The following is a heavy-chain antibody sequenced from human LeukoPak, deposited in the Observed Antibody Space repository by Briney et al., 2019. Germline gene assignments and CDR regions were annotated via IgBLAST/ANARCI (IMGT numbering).Heavy chain of an antibody. CDR1: GFTFSRYG. Sequence: GGSLRLSCAASGFTFSRYGMHWVRQAPGKGLEWVAVISYDGTDNYNADSVKGRFTISRDNAKNTLYLQMNSLRAEDTAVYYCARVVFDAFDIWGQGTMVTVSS. CDR3: ARVVFDAFDI. CDR2: ISYDGTDN. J-gene: IGHJ3*02. V-gene: IGHV3-30*03.